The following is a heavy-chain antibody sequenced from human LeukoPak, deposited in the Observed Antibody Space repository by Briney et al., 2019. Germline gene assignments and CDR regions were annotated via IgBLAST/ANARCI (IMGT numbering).Heavy chain of an antibody. J-gene: IGHJ4*02. Sequence: GGSLRLSCAASGFNFDTYAMHWVRQAPGQGLEWVALIWHDGSHKFYSNSVRGQFTISRDNSKKTGYLQMKNLRPDDTAVYYFAREIFCSGSYPDFWGPGNLVTVSS. CDR2: IWHDGSHK. CDR3: AREIFCSGSYPDF. CDR1: GFNFDTYA. D-gene: IGHD3-10*02. V-gene: IGHV3-33*01.